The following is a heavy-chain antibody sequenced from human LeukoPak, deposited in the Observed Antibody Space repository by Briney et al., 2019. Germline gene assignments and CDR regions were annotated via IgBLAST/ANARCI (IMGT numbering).Heavy chain of an antibody. J-gene: IGHJ1*01. D-gene: IGHD2-2*01. Sequence: SVKVSCKASGGTFSSYAISWVRQAPGQGLEWMGGIIPIFGTANYAQKFQGRVTITADESTSTAYMELSSLRSEDTAVYYCASTDCSSTSCYVGEYFQHWGQGTPVTVSS. CDR1: GGTFSSYA. CDR2: IIPIFGTA. CDR3: ASTDCSSTSCYVGEYFQH. V-gene: IGHV1-69*13.